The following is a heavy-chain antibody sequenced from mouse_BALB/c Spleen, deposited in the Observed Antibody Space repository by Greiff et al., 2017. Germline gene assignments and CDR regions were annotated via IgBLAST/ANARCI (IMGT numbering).Heavy chain of an antibody. Sequence: EVQLQQSGAELVKPGASVKLSCTASGFNIKDTYMHWVKQRPEQGLEWIGRIDPANGNTKYDPKFQGKATITAVTSSNTAYLQLSSLTSEDTAVYYCARGIKEAMDDWGQGTSVTVSS. V-gene: IGHV14-3*02. J-gene: IGHJ4*01. CDR3: ARGIKEAMDD. CDR2: IDPANGNT. D-gene: IGHD2-4*01. CDR1: GFNIKDTY.